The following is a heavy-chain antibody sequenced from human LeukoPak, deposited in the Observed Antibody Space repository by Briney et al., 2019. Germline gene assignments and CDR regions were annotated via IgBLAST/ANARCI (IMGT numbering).Heavy chain of an antibody. J-gene: IGHJ4*02. CDR1: GFTVSSNY. CDR2: IYSGGST. D-gene: IGHD2-2*01. CDR3: AAPALDIVVVPAAIDY. Sequence: PGGSLRLSCAASGFTVSSNYMSWVRQAPGKGLEWVSVIYSGGSTYYADSVKGRFTISRDNSKNTLYLQMNSLRAEDTAVYYCAAPALDIVVVPAAIDYWGQGTLVTVSS. V-gene: IGHV3-66*01.